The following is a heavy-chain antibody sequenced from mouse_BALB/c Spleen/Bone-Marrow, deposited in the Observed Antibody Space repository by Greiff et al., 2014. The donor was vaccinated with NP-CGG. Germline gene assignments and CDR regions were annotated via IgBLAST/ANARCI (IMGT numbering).Heavy chain of an antibody. D-gene: IGHD2-4*01. J-gene: IGHJ3*01. CDR1: GYTFSSYW. V-gene: IGHV1-9*01. CDR2: FLPGSGGT. CDR3: ARDHYDYDVGFVY. Sequence: QVQLQQSGAELMKPGASVKISCKASGYTFSSYWIEWVKQRPGHGLEWIGEFLPGSGGTNYNEKFKGKATFTADTSSNTAYMQLSSLTSEDSAVYYCARDHYDYDVGFVYWGQGTLVSVSA.